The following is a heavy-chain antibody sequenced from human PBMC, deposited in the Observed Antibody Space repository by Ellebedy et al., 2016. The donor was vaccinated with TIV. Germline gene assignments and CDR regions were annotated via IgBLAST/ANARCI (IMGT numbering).Heavy chain of an antibody. CDR2: ISSSSSYI. J-gene: IGHJ4*02. Sequence: GGSLRLXXAASGFTFSSYSMNWVRQAPGKGLEWVSSISSSSSYIYYADSVKGRFTISRDNAKNSLYLQMNSLRAEDTAVYYCARVLAAHFDYWGQGTLVTVSS. CDR1: GFTFSSYS. D-gene: IGHD6-13*01. CDR3: ARVLAAHFDY. V-gene: IGHV3-21*01.